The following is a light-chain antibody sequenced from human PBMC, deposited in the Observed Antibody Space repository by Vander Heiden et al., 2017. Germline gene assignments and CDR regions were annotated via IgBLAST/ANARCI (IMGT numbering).Light chain of an antibody. J-gene: IGLJ2*01. Sequence: SYVLTQPPSVSLAPGQPASITCGGDNIGSKSVHWYQQKPGPAPVLVVYDDSERPSGIPERVSGFNSGNTATLTISRVEAGDEADYYCQVWDSSSDHLVFGGGTKLSVL. V-gene: IGLV3-21*02. CDR3: QVWDSSSDHLV. CDR2: DDS. CDR1: NIGSKS.